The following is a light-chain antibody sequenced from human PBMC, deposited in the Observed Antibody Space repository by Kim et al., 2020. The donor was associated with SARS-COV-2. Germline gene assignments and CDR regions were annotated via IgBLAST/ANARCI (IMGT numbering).Light chain of an antibody. V-gene: IGLV3-1*01. CDR3: QAWDSSTGV. CDR2: QDS. J-gene: IGLJ3*02. Sequence: VPPGPTASITCSGDKLGDKYACWYQQKPGQSPVLVIYQDSKRPSGIPERFSGSNSGNTATLTISGTQAMDEADYYCQAWDSSTGVFGGGTQLTVL. CDR1: KLGDKY.